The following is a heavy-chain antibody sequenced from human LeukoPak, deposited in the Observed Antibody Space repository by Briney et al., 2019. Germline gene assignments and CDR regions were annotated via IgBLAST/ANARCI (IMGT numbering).Heavy chain of an antibody. V-gene: IGHV4-4*02. Sequence: SETLSLTCTVSGGSISSSNWWSWVRQPPGKGLEWIGEIYHSGSTNYNPSLKSRVTISVDKSKNQFSLKLSSVTAADTAVYYCARGQWLVDDAFDIWGQGTMVTVSS. J-gene: IGHJ3*02. CDR1: GGSISSSNW. CDR2: IYHSGST. D-gene: IGHD6-19*01. CDR3: ARGQWLVDDAFDI.